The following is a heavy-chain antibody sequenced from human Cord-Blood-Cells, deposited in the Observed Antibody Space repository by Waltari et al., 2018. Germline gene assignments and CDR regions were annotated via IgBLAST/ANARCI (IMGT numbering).Heavy chain of an antibody. Sequence: QVTLRESGPALVKPTQTLTLTCTFSGFSLSTSGMCVSWIRQPPGKALEWLARIDCDDDKYYSTSLKTRLTITKDTSKNQVVLTMTNMDRVETATYYCARTRTIFGVVTMAFDPWGQGTLVTVSS. J-gene: IGHJ5*02. CDR3: ARTRTIFGVVTMAFDP. D-gene: IGHD3-3*01. CDR1: GFSLSTSGMC. V-gene: IGHV2-70*15. CDR2: IDCDDDK.